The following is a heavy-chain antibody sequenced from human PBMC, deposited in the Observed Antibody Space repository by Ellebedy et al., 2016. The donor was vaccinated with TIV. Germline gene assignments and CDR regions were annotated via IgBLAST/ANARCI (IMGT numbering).Heavy chain of an antibody. CDR2: VSGYNGNT. J-gene: IGHJ4*02. CDR1: GYTFTDYF. D-gene: IGHD6-13*01. V-gene: IGHV1-18*04. CDR3: ARTSRYAYSSSCDY. Sequence: AASVKVSCKASGYTFTDYFLHWVRQAPGQGLEWMGWVSGYNGNTNYAQKVQGRVTMTTDTSTNTAYMELRSLTSDDTAVYFCARTSRYAYSSSCDYWGQGTLVTVSS.